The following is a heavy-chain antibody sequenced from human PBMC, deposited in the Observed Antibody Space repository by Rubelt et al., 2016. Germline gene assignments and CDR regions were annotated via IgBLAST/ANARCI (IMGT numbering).Heavy chain of an antibody. J-gene: IGHJ4*02. CDR1: GGSISSSSYY. CDR3: ARSGYSYGYPLFFFDY. V-gene: IGHV4-39*07. Sequence: QLQLQESGPGLVKPSETLSLTCTVSGGSISSSSYYWGWIRQPPGKGLEWIGSIYYSGSTNYNPSLKSRVAISVDTSKNQFSLKLSSVTAADTAVYYCARSGYSYGYPLFFFDYWGQGTLVTVSS. CDR2: IYYSGST. D-gene: IGHD5-18*01.